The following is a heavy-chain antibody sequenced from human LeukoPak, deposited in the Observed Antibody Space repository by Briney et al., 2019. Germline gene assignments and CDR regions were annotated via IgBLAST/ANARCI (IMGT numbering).Heavy chain of an antibody. J-gene: IGHJ1*01. D-gene: IGHD2-2*01. Sequence: TGGSLRLSCAASGFTFSSYAISWVRQAPGKGLEWVSANSGSGGSTYYADSVKGRFTISRDNSKNTLYLQMNSLRAEDTAVYYCAKDSRCSSTSCEYFQHWGQGTLVTVSS. CDR3: AKDSRCSSTSCEYFQH. CDR2: NSGSGGST. CDR1: GFTFSSYA. V-gene: IGHV3-23*01.